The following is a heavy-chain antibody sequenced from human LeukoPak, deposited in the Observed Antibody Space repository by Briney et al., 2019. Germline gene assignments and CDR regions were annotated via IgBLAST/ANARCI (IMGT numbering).Heavy chain of an antibody. CDR3: ARDWVRDSAEISYFDY. J-gene: IGHJ4*02. V-gene: IGHV4-39*07. Sequence: SETLSLTCTVFGGSISSSSYYWGWIRQPPGKGLEWIGSIYYSGSTYYNPSLKSRVTISVDTSKNQFSLKLSSVTAADTAVYYCARDWVRDSAEISYFDYWGQGTLVTVSS. CDR2: IYYSGST. CDR1: GGSISSSSYY. D-gene: IGHD2-21*02.